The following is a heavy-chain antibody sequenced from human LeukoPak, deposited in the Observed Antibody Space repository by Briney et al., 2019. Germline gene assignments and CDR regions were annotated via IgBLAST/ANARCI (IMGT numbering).Heavy chain of an antibody. D-gene: IGHD3-22*01. CDR1: GGSIGWDY. CDR2: TYKSGST. J-gene: IGHJ4*02. CDR3: AREEYFQDSNGYSYYFHS. V-gene: IGHV4-4*07. Sequence: SETLSLTCTVSGGSIGWDYWSRIRHSAGKGLEWIGRTYKSGSTNYNPSFRSRVTMSVDTSKNQFSLNVTSVTAADTAVYYCAREEYFQDSNGYSYYFHSWGQGSLVTVSS.